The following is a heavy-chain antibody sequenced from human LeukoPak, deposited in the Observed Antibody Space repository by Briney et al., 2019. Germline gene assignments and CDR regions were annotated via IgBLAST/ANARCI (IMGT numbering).Heavy chain of an antibody. V-gene: IGHV3-23*01. J-gene: IGHJ4*02. D-gene: IGHD6-19*01. Sequence: AGSLRLSCAASGFTFSSYSMSWVRQAPGKGLEWVSTISNSGSSTYYADSVKGRFTISRANSKNTLYLQMNSLTADATAVYYCAKDQRQWLVSDYGGQGTLVSVSS. CDR1: GFTFSSYS. CDR2: ISNSGSST. CDR3: AKDQRQWLVSDY.